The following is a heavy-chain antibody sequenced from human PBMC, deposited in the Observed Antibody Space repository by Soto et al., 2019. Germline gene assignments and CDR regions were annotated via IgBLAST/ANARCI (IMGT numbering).Heavy chain of an antibody. CDR3: ARELVDTAMVQYYYYYGMDV. CDR2: INSDGSST. J-gene: IGHJ6*02. V-gene: IGHV3-74*01. D-gene: IGHD5-18*01. Sequence: GGSLRLSCAASGFTFSSYWMHWVRQAPGKGLVWVSRINSDGSSTSYADSVKGRFTISRDNAKNTPFLQMNSLRAEDTAVFYCARELVDTAMVQYYYYYGMDVWGQGTTVTVS. CDR1: GFTFSSYW.